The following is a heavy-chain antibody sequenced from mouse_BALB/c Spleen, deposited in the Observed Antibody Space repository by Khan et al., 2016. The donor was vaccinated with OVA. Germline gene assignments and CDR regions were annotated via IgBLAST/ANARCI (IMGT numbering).Heavy chain of an antibody. J-gene: IGHJ3*01. D-gene: IGHD3-1*01. V-gene: IGHV3-5*02. Sequence: EVQLQESGPGLVKPSQTVSLTCTVTGISITTGNYRWSWIRQFPGNKLEWIGYIYYSGTITYNPSLTSRTPITRDTSKNQFFLEMNSLTAEDTATYYCAQDSSGFFAYWGQGTLVTVSA. CDR3: AQDSSGFFAY. CDR2: IYYSGTI. CDR1: GISITTGNYR.